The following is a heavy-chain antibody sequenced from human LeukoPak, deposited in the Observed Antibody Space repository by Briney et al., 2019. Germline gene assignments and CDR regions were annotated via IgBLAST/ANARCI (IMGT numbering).Heavy chain of an antibody. Sequence: PGGSLRLSCAASGFTFSDYNVNWVRQAPGKGLEWISFIDSGSDTLSYADFVKGRFTISRDNAKNSLYLQMNSLRAEDTAVYYCARVPSTTMTLIPCDYWGQGTLVTVSS. CDR1: GFTFSDYN. J-gene: IGHJ4*02. D-gene: IGHD3-22*01. CDR3: ARVPSTTMTLIPCDY. V-gene: IGHV3-48*04. CDR2: IDSGSDTL.